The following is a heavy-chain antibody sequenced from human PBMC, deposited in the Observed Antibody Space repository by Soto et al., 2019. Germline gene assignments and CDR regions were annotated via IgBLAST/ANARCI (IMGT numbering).Heavy chain of an antibody. CDR3: ARGHYGMDV. CDR1: GFTFSDHY. CDR2: ILNSDSTI. J-gene: IGHJ6*02. V-gene: IGHV3-11*01. Sequence: QVQLVESGGGLVKPGGSLRLSCVASGFTFSDHYMSWIRQVPGKGLEWVSYILNSDSTIYYADSVQGRFTISRDNAQNSGYLQMNSLRVEDTAVYYCARGHYGMDVWGQGTTVTVSS.